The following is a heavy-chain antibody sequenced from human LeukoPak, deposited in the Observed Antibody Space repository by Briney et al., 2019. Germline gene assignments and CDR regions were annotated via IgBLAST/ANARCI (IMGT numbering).Heavy chain of an antibody. D-gene: IGHD1-26*01. J-gene: IGHJ4*02. V-gene: IGHV3-30*02. CDR2: IRFDGGNK. CDR1: AFTFSNYG. Sequence: GGSLRLSCASSAFTFSNYGIHWVRQAPGKGLEWLAFIRFDGGNKYYADSVKGRFTISRDNSKNTLYLHMNSLRAEETAVYYGVQYETSITSARYIVNWGQGTLVTVSS. CDR3: VQYETSITSARYIVN.